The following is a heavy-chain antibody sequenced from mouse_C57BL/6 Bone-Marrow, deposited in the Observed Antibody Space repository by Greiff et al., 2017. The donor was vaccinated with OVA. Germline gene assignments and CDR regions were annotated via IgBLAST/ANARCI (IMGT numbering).Heavy chain of an antibody. Sequence: EVKVEESGGGLVKPGGSLKLSCAASGFTFSSYAMSWVRQTPEKRLEWVATISDGGSYTYYPDNVKGRFTISRDNAKNNLYLQMSHLKSEDTAMYYCASTYSNSFAYWGQGTLVTVSA. J-gene: IGHJ3*01. V-gene: IGHV5-4*03. CDR1: GFTFSSYA. CDR2: ISDGGSYT. CDR3: ASTYSNSFAY. D-gene: IGHD2-5*01.